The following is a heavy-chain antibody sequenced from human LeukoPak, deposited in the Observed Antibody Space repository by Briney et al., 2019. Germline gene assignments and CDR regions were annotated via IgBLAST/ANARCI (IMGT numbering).Heavy chain of an antibody. J-gene: IGHJ4*02. CDR3: ARDQRAVAGTSFDY. CDR2: ISSSSSYI. V-gene: IGHV3-21*01. CDR1: GFTFSSYS. D-gene: IGHD6-19*01. Sequence: GGTLRLSCAASGFTFSSYSMNWVRQAPGKGLEWVSSISSSSSYIYYADSVKGRFTISRDNAKNSLYLQMNSLRAEDTAVYYCARDQRAVAGTSFDYWGQGTLVTVSS.